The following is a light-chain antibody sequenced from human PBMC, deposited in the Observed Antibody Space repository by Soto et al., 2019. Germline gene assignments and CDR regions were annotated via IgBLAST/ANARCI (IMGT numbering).Light chain of an antibody. J-gene: IGLJ3*02. V-gene: IGLV8-61*01. CDR3: VLYMGSGNWV. CDR2: NTN. Sequence: QAVVTQEPSFSVSPGRTVTLTCSLSSGSVSTNYYPSWYQQTPGQPPRTLIYNTNTRSSGVPDRFSGSILGNKSALTITGAQAEDESDYYCVLYMGSGNWVFGGGTKLTVL. CDR1: SGSVSTNYY.